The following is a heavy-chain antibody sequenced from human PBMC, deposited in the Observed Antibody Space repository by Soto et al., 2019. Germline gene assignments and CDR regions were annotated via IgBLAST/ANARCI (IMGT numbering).Heavy chain of an antibody. Sequence: PSETLSLTCAVSGFFISSGNYWGWIRKPPGKGLEWIGSIFHGGNTYYNPSLKSRVTISVDMSKNQFSLKLNSVTAADTAVYYCARARWYDAFDIWGQGTMVTVSS. CDR3: ARARWYDAFDI. J-gene: IGHJ3*02. D-gene: IGHD2-15*01. CDR2: IFHGGNT. CDR1: GFFISSGNY. V-gene: IGHV4-38-2*01.